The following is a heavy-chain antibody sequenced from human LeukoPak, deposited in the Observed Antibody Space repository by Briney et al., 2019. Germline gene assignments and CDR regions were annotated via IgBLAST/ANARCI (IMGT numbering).Heavy chain of an antibody. CDR1: GFTFSSYW. V-gene: IGHV3-7*01. CDR2: IRQDGSEK. J-gene: IGHJ4*02. CDR3: ARADYGDYAVY. Sequence: PGGSLRLSCAASGFTFSSYWMSWVRQAPGKGLEWVANIRQDGSEKYYVDSVKGRFTISRDNAKNSLYLQMNSLRAEDTAVYYCARADYGDYAVYWGQGTLVTVSS. D-gene: IGHD4-17*01.